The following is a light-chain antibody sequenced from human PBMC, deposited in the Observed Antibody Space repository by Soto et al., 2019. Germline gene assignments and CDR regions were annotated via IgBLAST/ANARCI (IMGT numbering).Light chain of an antibody. J-gene: IGKJ5*01. CDR1: QSIISY. Sequence: DIQLTQSPCSLAASLRDRVTIACRASQSIISYLNWYQQKPGKAPKLLIYAASSLQSGVPSRFSGSGSGTDFTLTISSLQPEDFATYYCQQSYSTLGITFGQGTRLEIK. CDR3: QQSYSTLGIT. V-gene: IGKV1-39*01. CDR2: AAS.